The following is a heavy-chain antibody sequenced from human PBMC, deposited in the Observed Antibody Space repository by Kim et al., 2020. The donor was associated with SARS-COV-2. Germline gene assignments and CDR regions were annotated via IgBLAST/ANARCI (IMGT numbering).Heavy chain of an antibody. CDR3: ASNDYVDY. V-gene: IGHV4-34*01. J-gene: IGHJ4*02. Sequence: SGSTNYNPSLKSRVTISVDTSKNQFSLKLSSVTAADTAVYYCASNDYVDYWGQGTLVTVSS. D-gene: IGHD2-8*01. CDR2: SGST.